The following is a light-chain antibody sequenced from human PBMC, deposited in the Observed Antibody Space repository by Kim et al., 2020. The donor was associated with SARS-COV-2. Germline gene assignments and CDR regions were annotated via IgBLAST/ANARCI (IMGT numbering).Light chain of an antibody. V-gene: IGKV1-33*01. CDR3: QQYAVLPT. J-gene: IGKJ4*01. CDR1: QGIINY. Sequence: ASLGDRVTITCQASQGIINYLNWYQHKPGKAPNLLIYDVSNLKTGVPSRFSGSGSGTHFTFTISCLQPEDIAIYYCQQYAVLPTFGGGTKVDIK. CDR2: DVS.